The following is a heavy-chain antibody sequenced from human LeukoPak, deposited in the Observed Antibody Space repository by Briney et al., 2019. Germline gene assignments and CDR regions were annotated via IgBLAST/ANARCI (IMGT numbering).Heavy chain of an antibody. Sequence: VASVKVSCKASGYTFTSYDINWVRQATGQGLEWMGWMNPNSGNTGYAQKFQGRVTMTRNTSISTAYMELSSLRSEDTAVYYCARDRPGTIFGVVTGGYYYYYMDVWGKGTTVTVSS. V-gene: IGHV1-8*01. CDR1: GYTFTSYD. J-gene: IGHJ6*03. CDR2: MNPNSGNT. CDR3: ARDRPGTIFGVVTGGYYYYYMDV. D-gene: IGHD3-3*01.